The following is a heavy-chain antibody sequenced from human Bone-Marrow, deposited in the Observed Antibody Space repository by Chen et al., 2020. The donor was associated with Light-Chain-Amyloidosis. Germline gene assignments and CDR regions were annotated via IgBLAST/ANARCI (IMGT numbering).Heavy chain of an antibody. J-gene: IGHJ3*02. V-gene: IGHV4-39*07. Sequence: QLQLQESGPGLVKPSETLSLTCTVSGGSISSSSYYWGWIRQPPGKGLEWIGSIYYSGSTYYNPSLKSRVTILVDTSKNQFSLKLSSVTAADTAVYYCARDYYDSSGYTDAFDIWGQGTMVTVSS. CDR3: ARDYYDSSGYTDAFDI. D-gene: IGHD3-22*01. CDR1: GGSISSSSYY. CDR2: IYYSGST.